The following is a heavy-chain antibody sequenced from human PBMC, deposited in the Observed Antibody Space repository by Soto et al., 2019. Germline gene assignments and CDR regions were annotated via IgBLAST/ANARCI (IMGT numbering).Heavy chain of an antibody. Sequence: EVQLVESGGGLVQPGGSLRLSCAASGFTFNRYWMKGVRQAPGRGLEWMGNINQDGSEKHYVDSVKGRFTISRDNAKDSVYLQMNSLKAEDTAMYYCARGGYDYSNPFDYWGQGTLVTVSS. V-gene: IGHV3-7*04. CDR3: ARGGYDYSNPFDY. J-gene: IGHJ4*02. D-gene: IGHD4-4*01. CDR1: GFTFNRYW. CDR2: INQDGSEK.